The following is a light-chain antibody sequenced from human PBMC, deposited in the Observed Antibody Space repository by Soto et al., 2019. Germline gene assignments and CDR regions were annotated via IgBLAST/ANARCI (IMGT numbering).Light chain of an antibody. CDR1: SSNIGSST. Sequence: QAVVTQPPSASGTPGQRVTISCSGSSSNIGSSTVNWYQQLPGTAPKLLFYSNNQRPSGVPDRFSGSKSGTSASLAISGLQSEDEADYYCAAWDDSLNGVVFGGGTKLTVL. CDR2: SNN. J-gene: IGLJ2*01. CDR3: AAWDDSLNGVV. V-gene: IGLV1-44*01.